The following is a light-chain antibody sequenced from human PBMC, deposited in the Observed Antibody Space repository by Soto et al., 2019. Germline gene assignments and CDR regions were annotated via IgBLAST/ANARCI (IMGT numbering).Light chain of an antibody. CDR3: QQYGSSPPIT. Sequence: EIVLTQSPGTLSLSPGERATLSCRASQSVSSSYLAWYQQKPGQAPRLLIYGASSRATGIPDRFSGSGSGTDFTLTISRREHEDVAVYYCQQYGSSPPITFGQGTRLEIK. CDR1: QSVSSSY. J-gene: IGKJ5*01. V-gene: IGKV3-20*01. CDR2: GAS.